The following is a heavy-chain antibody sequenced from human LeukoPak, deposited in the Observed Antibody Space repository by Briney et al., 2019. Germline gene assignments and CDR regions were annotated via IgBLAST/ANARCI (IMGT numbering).Heavy chain of an antibody. CDR1: GGSISSSNW. D-gene: IGHD6-13*01. CDR3: ARDGYTTGGWFDP. V-gene: IGHV4-4*02. Sequence: SETLSLTCAVSGGSISSSNWWSWVRQPPGKGLEWIGEIYHSGSTNYNPSLKSRVTISVDKSKNQFSLKLSSVTAADTAVYYCARDGYTTGGWFDPWGQGTLVTVSS. J-gene: IGHJ5*02. CDR2: IYHSGST.